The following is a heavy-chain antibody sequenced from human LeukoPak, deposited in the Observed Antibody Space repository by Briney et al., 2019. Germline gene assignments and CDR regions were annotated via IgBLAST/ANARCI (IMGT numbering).Heavy chain of an antibody. Sequence: SETLSLTWTVSGGSISSYYWSWIRQPPGKGLEWIGYIYYSGSTNYNPSLKSRVTISVDTSKNQFSLKLSSVAAADTAVYYCARLRRYCSGGSCSKASLSHPSIGAFDNWGQGTMVTVSS. CDR3: ARLRRYCSGGSCSKASLSHPSIGAFDN. CDR2: IYYSGST. CDR1: GGSISSYY. V-gene: IGHV4-59*08. J-gene: IGHJ3*02. D-gene: IGHD2-15*01.